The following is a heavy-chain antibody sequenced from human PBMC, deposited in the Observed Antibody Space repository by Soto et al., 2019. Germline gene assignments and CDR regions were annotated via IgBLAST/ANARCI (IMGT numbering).Heavy chain of an antibody. V-gene: IGHV1-8*01. CDR3: ATGGYCSSTSCLEGPYNWFDP. J-gene: IGHJ5*02. CDR2: MNPNSGNT. D-gene: IGHD2-2*01. Sequence: ASVKVSCKASGYTFTSYDINWVRQATGQGLEWMGWMNPNSGNTGYAQKFQGRVTMTRNTSISTAYMELSSLRSEDTAVYYCATGGYCSSTSCLEGPYNWFDPWGQGTLVTVSS. CDR1: GYTFTSYD.